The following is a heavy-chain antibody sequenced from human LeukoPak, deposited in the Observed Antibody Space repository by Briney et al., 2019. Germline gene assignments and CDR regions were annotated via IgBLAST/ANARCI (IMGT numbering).Heavy chain of an antibody. D-gene: IGHD3-16*01. Sequence: ASVKVSCKASGYTFTGYYMHWVRQAPGQGLEWMGWINPNSGGTNYAQKFQGRVTMTRDTSISTAYMELNRLRSDDTAVYYCAVVGGPGGTHYYGLDFWGQGTPVTVSS. J-gene: IGHJ6*02. CDR1: GYTFTGYY. CDR3: AVVGGPGGTHYYGLDF. V-gene: IGHV1-2*02. CDR2: INPNSGGT.